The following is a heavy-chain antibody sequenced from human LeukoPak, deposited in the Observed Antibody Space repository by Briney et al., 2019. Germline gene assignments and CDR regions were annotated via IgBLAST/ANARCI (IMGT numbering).Heavy chain of an antibody. Sequence: GGSLRLSCAASGFTFSSYSMNWVRQAPGKGLEWVSGISASGGDTWYPDSVKGRFTISRDNSKNTLFLQMNSLRVEDTAIYYCAKDAAGPEYWGQGTRVTVSS. CDR1: GFTFSSYS. CDR2: ISASGGDT. D-gene: IGHD6-13*01. CDR3: AKDAAGPEY. J-gene: IGHJ4*02. V-gene: IGHV3-23*01.